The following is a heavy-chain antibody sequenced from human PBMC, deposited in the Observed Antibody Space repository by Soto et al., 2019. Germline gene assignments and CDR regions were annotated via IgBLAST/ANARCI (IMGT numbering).Heavy chain of an antibody. Sequence: QVQLVQSGAEVKKPGSSVKVSCKASGGTFSSYAISWVRQAPGQGLEWMGGIIPIFGTANYEQKFQGRVTITADESTSTAYMELSSLRSEDTAVYYCAREGGSGNYRYYAMDVWGQGTTVTVSS. CDR3: AREGGSGNYRYYAMDV. J-gene: IGHJ6*02. CDR2: IIPIFGTA. D-gene: IGHD3-10*01. CDR1: GGTFSSYA. V-gene: IGHV1-69*12.